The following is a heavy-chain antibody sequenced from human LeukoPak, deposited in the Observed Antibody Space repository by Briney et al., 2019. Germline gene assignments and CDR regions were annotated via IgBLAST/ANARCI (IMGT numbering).Heavy chain of an antibody. V-gene: IGHV4-59*01. CDR1: GGSISGYY. Sequence: SETLSLTCSVSGGSISGYYWNWIRQPPGKGLEGIGYIYYSGSTTYNPSLKSRVTMSVDTAKNQFSLKVRSVTAADTAVYYCARGDFCSKSNCYLRPMDVWGKGTTVTVSS. CDR3: ARGDFCSKSNCYLRPMDV. D-gene: IGHD3-3*01. CDR2: IYYSGST. J-gene: IGHJ6*03.